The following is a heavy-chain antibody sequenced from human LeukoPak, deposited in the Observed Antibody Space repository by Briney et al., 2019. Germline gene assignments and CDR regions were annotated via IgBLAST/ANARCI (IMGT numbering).Heavy chain of an antibody. D-gene: IGHD1-26*01. CDR2: ISSSGSTI. CDR1: GFTFSSYE. Sequence: GGSLRLSCAASGFTFSSYEMNWVRQAPGKGLEWVSYISSSGSTIYYADSVKGRFTISRDNAKNSLYLQMNSLRAEDTAVYYCARDSRHSGSYYFDYWGQGTLVTVSS. J-gene: IGHJ4*02. CDR3: ARDSRHSGSYYFDY. V-gene: IGHV3-48*03.